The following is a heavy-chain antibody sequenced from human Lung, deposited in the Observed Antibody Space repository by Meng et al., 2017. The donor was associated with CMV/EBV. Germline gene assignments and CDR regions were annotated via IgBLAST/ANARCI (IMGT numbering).Heavy chain of an antibody. CDR3: ARTQVPAHVGSYRYYYYYPMDV. CDR1: GYTFSAYQ. V-gene: IGHV1-2*02. J-gene: IGHJ6*02. Sequence: SVKVSCKTSGYTFSAYQMHWIRPAAGHGREGMGWINPSSGVTRSAPRYQGRVTMNRDTSINTAYMDLSRLRSDDTAAYYCARTQVPAHVGSYRYYYYYPMDVWGQGTTVTVSS. D-gene: IGHD3-16*02. CDR2: INPSSGVT.